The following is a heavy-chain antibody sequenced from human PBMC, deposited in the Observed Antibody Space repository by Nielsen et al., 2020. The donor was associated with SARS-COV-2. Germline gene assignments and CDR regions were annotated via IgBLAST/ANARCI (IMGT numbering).Heavy chain of an antibody. D-gene: IGHD6-6*01. J-gene: IGHJ3*02. CDR2: IYPGDSDT. CDR1: GYSFTNYW. V-gene: IGHV5-51*01. CDR3: ASQSIAARRWAFDI. Sequence: GESLKISCQGSGYSFTNYWIAWVRQMPGKGLEWMGIIYPGDSDTRYSPSFQGQVTISADKSISTAYLQWSSLKASDTAMYYCASQSIAARRWAFDIWGQGTMVTVSS.